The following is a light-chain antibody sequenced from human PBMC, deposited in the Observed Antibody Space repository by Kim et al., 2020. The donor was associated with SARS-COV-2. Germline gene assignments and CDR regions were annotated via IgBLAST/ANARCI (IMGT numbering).Light chain of an antibody. CDR1: QSISSY. V-gene: IGKV1-39*01. J-gene: IGKJ1*01. CDR3: QQSYSTPRT. CDR2: AAS. Sequence: DIQMTQSPSSLSASVGDRVTITCRASQSISSYLNWNQQKPGKAPKLLIYAASSLQSGVPSRFSCSGSGTDFTLTISSLQPEDFATYYCQQSYSTPRTFGQGTKVDIK.